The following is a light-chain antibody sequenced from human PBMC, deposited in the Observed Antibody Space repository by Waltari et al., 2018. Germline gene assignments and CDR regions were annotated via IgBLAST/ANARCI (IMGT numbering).Light chain of an antibody. V-gene: IGKV1-12*01. CDR2: AAS. CDR1: QAISSW. J-gene: IGKJ4*01. Sequence: DIQMTQSPSSLSASVGDKVTITCRASQAISSWLAWYQQKPGKAPKLLIYAASSLHTGVPSRFSGSGSVTDYTLSISSLQPEYFATYYCQQGYNSPLTFGGGTKVEIK. CDR3: QQGYNSPLT.